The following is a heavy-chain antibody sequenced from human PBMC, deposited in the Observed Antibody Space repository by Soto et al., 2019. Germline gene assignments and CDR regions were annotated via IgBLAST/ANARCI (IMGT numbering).Heavy chain of an antibody. Sequence: GGSLRLSCAASGFTFSSCAMSWVRQAPGKGLEWVSAISGSGGSTYYADSVKGRFTISRDNSKNTLYLQMNSLRAEDTAVYYCAKAVVVVVAATRDAFDIWGQGTMVTVSS. CDR3: AKAVVVVVAATRDAFDI. CDR1: GFTFSSCA. D-gene: IGHD2-15*01. J-gene: IGHJ3*02. V-gene: IGHV3-23*01. CDR2: ISGSGGST.